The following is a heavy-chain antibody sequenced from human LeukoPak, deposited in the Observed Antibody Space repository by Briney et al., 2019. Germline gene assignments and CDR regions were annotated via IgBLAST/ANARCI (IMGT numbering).Heavy chain of an antibody. CDR1: GGSISSYY. CDR2: IYYSGST. J-gene: IGHJ3*02. V-gene: IGHV4-59*01. Sequence: SETLSLTCTVSGGSISSYYWSWIRQPPGKGLEWIGYIYYSGSTNYNPSLKSRVPISVDTSKTQFSLKLSSVTVADTAVYYCAREDPDAFDIWGQGTMVTVSS. CDR3: AREDPDAFDI.